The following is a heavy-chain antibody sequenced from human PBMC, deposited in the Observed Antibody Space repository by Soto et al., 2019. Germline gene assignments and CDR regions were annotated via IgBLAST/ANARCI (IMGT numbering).Heavy chain of an antibody. CDR1: GFTFSNYY. J-gene: IGHJ4*02. CDR2: ISSSGSII. CDR3: AIDLSYYASDGYFDY. Sequence: GGSLRLSCAASGFTFSNYYMSWIRQAPGKGLEWVSYISSSGSIIYYADSVKGRFTISRDNAKNSPYLQRNSLRAEDTAVYYCAIDLSYYASDGYFDYWGQGTVVTVSS. D-gene: IGHD3-10*01. V-gene: IGHV3-11*01.